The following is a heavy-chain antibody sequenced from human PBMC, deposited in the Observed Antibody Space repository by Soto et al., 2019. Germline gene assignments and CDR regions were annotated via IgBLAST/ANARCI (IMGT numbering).Heavy chain of an antibody. V-gene: IGHV4-34*01. CDR2: INHSGRT. CDR1: GGSFSGYD. J-gene: IGHJ6*02. CDR3: ARGGANGSGSYSYYYYGMDV. D-gene: IGHD3-10*01. Sequence: SESLSLTCAVHGGSFSGYDWSWIRQRPGKGLEWIGEINHSGRTNDNASVKSRVTISVDTSKNQFSLKLISVTAPDTAVYYCARGGANGSGSYSYYYYGMDVWGQGTTVTVSS.